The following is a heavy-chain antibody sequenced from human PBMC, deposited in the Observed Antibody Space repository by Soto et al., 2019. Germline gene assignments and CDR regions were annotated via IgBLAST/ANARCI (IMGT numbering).Heavy chain of an antibody. V-gene: IGHV3-7*01. Sequence: ESGGGLVQPGGSLRLSCAASGFTFSSYWMSWVRQAPGKGLEWVANIKQDGSEKYYVDSVKGRFTISRDNAKNSLYLQMNSLRAEDTAVYYCAREAVVAARYFDLWGRGTLVTVSS. D-gene: IGHD2-15*01. J-gene: IGHJ2*01. CDR2: IKQDGSEK. CDR3: AREAVVAARYFDL. CDR1: GFTFSSYW.